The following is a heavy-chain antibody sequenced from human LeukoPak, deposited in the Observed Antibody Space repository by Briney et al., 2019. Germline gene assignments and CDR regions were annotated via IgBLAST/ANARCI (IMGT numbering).Heavy chain of an antibody. CDR3: ARDQPYYDFWSGDYYYYYGMDV. CDR2: IYYSGST. CDR1: GGSISSGGYY. D-gene: IGHD3-3*01. J-gene: IGHJ6*02. V-gene: IGHV4-31*03. Sequence: SQTLSLTCTVSGGSISSGGYYWSWIRRHPGKGLEWIGYIYYSGSTYYNPSLKSRVTISVDTSKNQFPLKLSSVTAADTAVYYCARDQPYYDFWSGDYYYYYGMDVWGQGTTVTVSS.